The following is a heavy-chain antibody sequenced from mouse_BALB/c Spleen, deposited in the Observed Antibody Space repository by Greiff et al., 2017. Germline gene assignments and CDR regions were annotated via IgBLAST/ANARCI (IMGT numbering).Heavy chain of an antibody. CDR3: ARDRYDVFAY. J-gene: IGHJ3*01. CDR2: ISDGGSYT. D-gene: IGHD2-14*01. CDR1: GFTFSDYY. V-gene: IGHV5-4*02. Sequence: EVQRVESGGGLVKPGGSLKLSCAASGFTFSDYYMYWVRQTPEKRLEWVATISDGGSYTYYPDSVKGRFTISRDNAKNNLYLQMSSLKSEDTAMYYCARDRYDVFAYWGQGTLVTVSA.